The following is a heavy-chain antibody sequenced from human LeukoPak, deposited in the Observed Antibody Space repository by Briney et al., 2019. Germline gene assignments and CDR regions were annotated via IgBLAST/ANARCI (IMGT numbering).Heavy chain of an antibody. J-gene: IGHJ4*02. D-gene: IGHD4-17*01. CDR3: TRALGDYGVLHDY. CDR2: IYYSGST. CDR1: GGSISSYY. V-gene: IGHV4-59*01. Sequence: PSETLCLTCTVSGGSISSYYWSWIRLPPGKGLEWIGYIYYSGSTNYNPSLKSRVTISVDTSKNQFSLKLSSVTAADTAVYYCTRALGDYGVLHDYWGQGTLVTVSS.